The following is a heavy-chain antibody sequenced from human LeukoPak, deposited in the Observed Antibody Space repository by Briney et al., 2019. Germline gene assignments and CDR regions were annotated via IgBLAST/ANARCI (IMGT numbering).Heavy chain of an antibody. Sequence: PGGSLRLSCAASGFTFSSYAMHWVRQAPGKGLEWVSAISGSGGSTYYADSVKGRFTISRDNSKNTLYLQMNSLRAEDTAVYYCAKALRQFESFDYWGQGTLVTVSS. J-gene: IGHJ4*02. CDR3: AKALRQFESFDY. CDR2: ISGSGGST. D-gene: IGHD3-10*01. CDR1: GFTFSSYA. V-gene: IGHV3-23*01.